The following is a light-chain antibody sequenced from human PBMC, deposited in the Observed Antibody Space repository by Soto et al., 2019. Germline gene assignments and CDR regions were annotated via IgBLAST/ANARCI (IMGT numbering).Light chain of an antibody. CDR3: GSYTSSDTMI. V-gene: IGLV2-14*03. Sequence: QSVLTQPASVSGSPGLSITMSCTGTSSDIGGYNYVSWYQHSPGKAPKLIIYDVSDRPSGVSNRFSGSKSGTTASLTISGLQAEDEADYYCGSYTSSDTMIFGGGTKLTVL. CDR1: SSDIGGYNY. CDR2: DVS. J-gene: IGLJ2*01.